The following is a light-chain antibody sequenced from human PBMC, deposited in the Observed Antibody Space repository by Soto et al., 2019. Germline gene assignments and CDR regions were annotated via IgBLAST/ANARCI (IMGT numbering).Light chain of an antibody. CDR2: LGY. CDR1: RSLLKANGYTY. Sequence: DIVMTQSPLSLTVTPGEPASISCGYSRSLLKANGYTYFHWFLQKPGQSPQLLIYLGYTRAPGVPDRFSGTGSGTHFTLEISRVEADDVGVYYCMQTLESRTFGQGTKLEIK. J-gene: IGKJ1*01. CDR3: MQTLESRT. V-gene: IGKV2-28*01.